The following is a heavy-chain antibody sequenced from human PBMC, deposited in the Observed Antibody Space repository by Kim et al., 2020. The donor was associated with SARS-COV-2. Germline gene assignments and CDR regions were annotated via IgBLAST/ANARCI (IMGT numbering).Heavy chain of an antibody. D-gene: IGHD2-2*01. CDR2: T. V-gene: IGHV4-59*09. CDR3: ARGRTHQVDHV. J-gene: IGHJ4*02. Sequence: TNYKHSLKSRFTISRDTSKNPLSLKMTTLTAADTAVYYCARGRTHQVDHVWGQGTLVTVSS.